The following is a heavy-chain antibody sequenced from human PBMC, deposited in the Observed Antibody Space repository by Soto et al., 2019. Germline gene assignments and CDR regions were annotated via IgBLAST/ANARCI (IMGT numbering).Heavy chain of an antibody. Sequence: EVQLLESGGRLVQPGGSLTLSCAASGFTFSTYAMAWVRQAPGKGLEWVPGVSASGLNTDYADPVKGRFYISRDNSKNPASLQMNILPAEATALYVCAKDRPRGTSGYCVAYWGQGTPVTVSS. CDR3: AKDRPRGTSGYCVAY. D-gene: IGHD5-18*01. CDR2: VSASGLNT. J-gene: IGHJ4*02. V-gene: IGHV3-23*01. CDR1: GFTFSTYA.